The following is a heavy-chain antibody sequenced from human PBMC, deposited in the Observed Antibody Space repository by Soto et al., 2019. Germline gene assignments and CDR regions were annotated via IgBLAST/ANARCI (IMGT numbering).Heavy chain of an antibody. CDR2: INSGSSHV. D-gene: IGHD2-15*01. CDR3: ARGGGSLNY. Sequence: DVQLVESGGGLVKPGGSLRLSCEASGFTFSTSAMHWVRQAPGKGLEWVASINSGSSHVKYADSVKGRFTISRDNANNSLSLHLRSLGVEDTAIYFCARGGGSLNYWGQGTLVTVSS. J-gene: IGHJ4*02. V-gene: IGHV3-21*02. CDR1: GFTFSTSA.